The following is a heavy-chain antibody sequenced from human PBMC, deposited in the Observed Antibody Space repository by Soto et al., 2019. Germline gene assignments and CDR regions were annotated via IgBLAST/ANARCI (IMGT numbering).Heavy chain of an antibody. CDR1: GFTFSSYS. J-gene: IGHJ4*02. CDR2: ISSSSSYI. V-gene: IGHV3-21*01. Sequence: GGSLRLSCAASGFTFSSYSMNWVRQAPGKGLEWVSSISSSSSYIYYADSVKGRFTISRDNAKNSLYLQMNSLRAEDTAVYYCARDHYSSSSNFDYWGQGTLVTVSS. CDR3: ARDHYSSSSNFDY. D-gene: IGHD6-6*01.